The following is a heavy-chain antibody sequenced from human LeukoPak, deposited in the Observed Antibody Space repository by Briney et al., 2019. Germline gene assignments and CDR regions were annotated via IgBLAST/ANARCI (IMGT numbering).Heavy chain of an antibody. CDR3: AKPGRTAAGLFDS. J-gene: IGHJ4*02. D-gene: IGHD6-13*01. Sequence: GGSLRLSCAASGFTFKNYALSGVREAPGKGLECVSGFSFNGRDTYYADFVKGRFTIARDIAKNTLYLQMNSLRAEDTATYSCAKPGRTAAGLFDSWGQGTLVTVSS. CDR2: FSFNGRDT. V-gene: IGHV3-23*01. CDR1: GFTFKNYA.